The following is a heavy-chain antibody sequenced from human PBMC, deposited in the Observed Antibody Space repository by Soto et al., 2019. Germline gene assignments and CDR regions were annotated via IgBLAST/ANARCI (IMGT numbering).Heavy chain of an antibody. CDR2: ISSSSSYI. CDR3: ASPRPVAGRAVYYYYYGMDV. V-gene: IGHV3-21*01. J-gene: IGHJ6*02. CDR1: GFTFSSYS. D-gene: IGHD2-15*01. Sequence: EVQLVESGGGLVKPGGSLRLSCAASGFTFSSYSMNWVRQAPGKGLEWVSSISSSSSYIYYADSVKGRFTISRDNAKKSLYLQMNSLRAEDTAVYYCASPRPVAGRAVYYYYYGMDVWGQGTTVTVSS.